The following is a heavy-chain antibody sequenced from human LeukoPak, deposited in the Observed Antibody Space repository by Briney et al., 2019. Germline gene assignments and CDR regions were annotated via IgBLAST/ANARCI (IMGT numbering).Heavy chain of an antibody. CDR2: INDDETST. CDR3: ATTGSGSYYDY. V-gene: IGHV3-74*01. CDR1: GFSFISSW. Sequence: GGSLRLSCAASGFSFISSWMHWVRQVPGKGLEWVSRINDDETSTTYAESVKGRFTISRDNAKNTLFLQMNSLRAEDTAVYYCATTGSGSYYDYWGQGTLVTVSS. J-gene: IGHJ4*02. D-gene: IGHD1-26*01.